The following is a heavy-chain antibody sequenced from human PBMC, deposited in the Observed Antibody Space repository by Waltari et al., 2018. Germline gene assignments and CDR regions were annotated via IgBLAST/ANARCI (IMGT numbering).Heavy chain of an antibody. J-gene: IGHJ6*03. CDR2: ISSSSSYI. Sequence: EVQLVESGGGLVKPGGSLRLSCAASGFTFSSYSMNWVRQAPGKGLEWVSSISSSSSYIYYADSVKGRFTISRDNAKNSLYLQMNSLRAEDTAVYYCARDPSGYGDYYYMDVWGKGTTVTVSS. CDR1: GFTFSSYS. D-gene: IGHD5-12*01. CDR3: ARDPSGYGDYYYMDV. V-gene: IGHV3-21*01.